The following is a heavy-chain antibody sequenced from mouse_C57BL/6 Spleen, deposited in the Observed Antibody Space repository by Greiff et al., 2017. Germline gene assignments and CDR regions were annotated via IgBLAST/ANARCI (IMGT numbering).Heavy chain of an antibody. CDR1: GFTFSSYA. J-gene: IGHJ3*01. Sequence: EVQGVESGAGLVKPGGSLKLSCAASGFTFSSYAMSWVRQTPEKRLEWVAYISSGGDYIYYADTVKGRFTISRDNARNTLYLQMSSLKSEDTAMYYCTREGGRGFAYWGQGTLVTVSA. CDR2: ISSGGDYI. D-gene: IGHD3-3*01. V-gene: IGHV5-9-1*02. CDR3: TREGGRGFAY.